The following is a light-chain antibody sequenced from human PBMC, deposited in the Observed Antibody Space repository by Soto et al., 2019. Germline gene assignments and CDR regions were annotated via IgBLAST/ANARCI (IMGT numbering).Light chain of an antibody. CDR1: SRDVGGYNS. Sequence: QSVLTQPPSASGSPGQSVTISCTGTSRDVGGYNSVSWYQQHPGKAPKLIIYEVSNRPSGVPDRFSGSKSGNTASLTISGLQSEDEADYYCSFYTGMSAWMFGGGTKLTVL. V-gene: IGLV2-8*01. CDR2: EVS. J-gene: IGLJ3*02. CDR3: SFYTGMSAWM.